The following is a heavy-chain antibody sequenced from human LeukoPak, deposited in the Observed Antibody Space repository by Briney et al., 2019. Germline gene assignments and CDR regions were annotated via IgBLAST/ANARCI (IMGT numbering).Heavy chain of an antibody. V-gene: IGHV3-21*01. Sequence: GGSLRLSCAASGFTLTGYTMNWVRQAPGKGLEWVSSISSSNSYIYYADSVKGRFTISRDNAKNSLSLQMNSLRAEDTAVYYCAREAVTTGGHFDYWGQGALVTVSS. J-gene: IGHJ4*02. CDR3: AREAVTTGGHFDY. D-gene: IGHD4-17*01. CDR2: ISSSNSYI. CDR1: GFTLTGYT.